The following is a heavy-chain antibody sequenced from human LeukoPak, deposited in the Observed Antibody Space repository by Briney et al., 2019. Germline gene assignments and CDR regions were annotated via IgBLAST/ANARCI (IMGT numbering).Heavy chain of an antibody. D-gene: IGHD6-6*01. CDR3: ARGPYSSSMWGHCFDY. Sequence: GASVKVSCKASGGTFSSYAISWVRQAPGQGLEWMGGIIPIFGTANYAQKFQGRVTITADESTSTAYMVLSSLRSEDTAVYYCARGPYSSSMWGHCFDYWGQGTLVTVSS. V-gene: IGHV1-69*01. CDR1: GGTFSSYA. CDR2: IIPIFGTA. J-gene: IGHJ4*02.